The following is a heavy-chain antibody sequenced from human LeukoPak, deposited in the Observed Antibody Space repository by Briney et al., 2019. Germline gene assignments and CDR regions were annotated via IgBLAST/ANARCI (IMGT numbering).Heavy chain of an antibody. CDR2: ISSSSSYI. V-gene: IGHV3-21*01. J-gene: IGHJ3*02. CDR3: ARERTTVVTLDAFDI. Sequence: PGGSLRLSCAASGFTFSSYSMNWVRQAPGKGLEWVSSISSSSSYIYYADSVKGRFTISRDNAKNSLYLQMNSLRAEDTAVYYCARERTTVVTLDAFDIWGQGTMVTVSS. CDR1: GFTFSSYS. D-gene: IGHD4-23*01.